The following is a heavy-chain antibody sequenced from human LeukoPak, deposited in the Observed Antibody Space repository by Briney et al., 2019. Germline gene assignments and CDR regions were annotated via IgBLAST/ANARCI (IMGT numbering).Heavy chain of an antibody. D-gene: IGHD1-26*01. CDR3: AGGEWEALGNWFDP. CDR1: GDSVSSNSAA. CDR2: TYYRSKWYN. V-gene: IGHV6-1*01. Sequence: SQTLSLTCAISGDSVSSNSAAWNWIRQSPSRGLEWLGRTYYRSKWYNDYAVSVKSRITINPDTSKNQFSLQLNSVTPEDTAVYYCAGGEWEALGNWFDPWGQGTLVTVSS. J-gene: IGHJ5*02.